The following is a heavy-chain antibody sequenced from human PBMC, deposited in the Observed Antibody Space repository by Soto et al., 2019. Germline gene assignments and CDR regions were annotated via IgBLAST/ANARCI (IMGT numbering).Heavy chain of an antibody. V-gene: IGHV1-8*01. J-gene: IGHJ5*02. Sequence: ASVKVSCKASGYTFTSYDINWVRQATGQGLEWMGWMNPNSGNTGYAQKFQGRVTMTRNTSISTAYMELSSLRSEDTAVYYCARGGVVGVIAATNGWFKHWGQGSLITVCS. D-gene: IGHD2-15*01. CDR2: MNPNSGNT. CDR1: GYTFTSYD. CDR3: ARGGVVGVIAATNGWFKH.